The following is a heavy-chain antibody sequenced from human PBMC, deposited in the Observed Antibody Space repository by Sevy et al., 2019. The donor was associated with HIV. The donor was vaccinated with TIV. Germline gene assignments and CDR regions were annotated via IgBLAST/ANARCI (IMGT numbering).Heavy chain of an antibody. Sequence: SETLSLTCTVSGGSINSDSYYWGWIRQPPGKGLEWIGNIYYSGTTYYNPSLKSRVTISVDTSKNQFSLKLSSVTAADTAVYYCERFGYGDYVSHFEYWGQGTLVTVSS. CDR3: ERFGYGDYVSHFEY. CDR2: IYYSGTT. V-gene: IGHV4-39*01. J-gene: IGHJ4*02. CDR1: GGSINSDSYY. D-gene: IGHD2-21*02.